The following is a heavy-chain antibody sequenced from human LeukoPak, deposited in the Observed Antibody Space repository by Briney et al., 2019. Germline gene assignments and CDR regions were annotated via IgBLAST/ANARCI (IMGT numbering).Heavy chain of an antibody. V-gene: IGHV1-8*01. D-gene: IGHD3-9*01. CDR1: GYTFTSYD. CDR2: MNPNSGNT. J-gene: IGHJ4*02. Sequence: ASVKGPCKASGYTFTSYDINWVRQATGQGLEWMGWMNPNSGNTGYAQKFQGRVTMTRNTSISTAYMELSSLRSEDTAVYYCARGVLRYFDWLSNRRTDAYYFDYWGQGTLVTVSS. CDR3: ARGVLRYFDWLSNRRTDAYYFDY.